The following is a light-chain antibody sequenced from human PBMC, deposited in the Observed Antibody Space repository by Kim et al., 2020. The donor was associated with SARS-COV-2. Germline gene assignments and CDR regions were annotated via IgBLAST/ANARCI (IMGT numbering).Light chain of an antibody. Sequence: EIVLTQSPGTLSLSPRERATLSCRASQSVSRNYLAWHQQKPGQAPRLLIYDASSRATGIPDRFSGSGSGTDFTLTISRLEPEDFAVYYCQQYGSSPHTFGQGTKVDIK. CDR2: DAS. J-gene: IGKJ1*01. CDR1: QSVSRNY. V-gene: IGKV3-20*01. CDR3: QQYGSSPHT.